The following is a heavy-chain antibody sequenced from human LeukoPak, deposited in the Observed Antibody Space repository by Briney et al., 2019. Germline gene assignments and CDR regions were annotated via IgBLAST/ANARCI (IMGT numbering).Heavy chain of an antibody. Sequence: ASVKDSCKVSGYTLTELSMHWVRQAPGKGLEWMVGFDPEDGETIYAQKFQGRVTMTEDTSTDTAYMELSSLRSEDTAVYYCATGGGGYDSSFDYWGQGTLVTVSS. CDR1: GYTLTELS. D-gene: IGHD5-12*01. J-gene: IGHJ4*02. CDR3: ATGGGGYDSSFDY. CDR2: FDPEDGET. V-gene: IGHV1-24*01.